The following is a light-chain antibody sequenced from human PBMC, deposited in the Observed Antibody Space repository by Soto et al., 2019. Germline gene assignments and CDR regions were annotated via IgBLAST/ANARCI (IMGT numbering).Light chain of an antibody. CDR3: SSYTSSSNVV. Sequence: QSALTQPASVSGSPGQSITISCTRTSSDVGGYNYVSWYQQHPGKAPKLMNYDVSNRPSGVSNRFSGSKSGNTASLTISGLQAEDGGDYYCSSYTSSSNVVFGGGTKLTVL. CDR2: DVS. V-gene: IGLV2-14*01. J-gene: IGLJ2*01. CDR1: SSDVGGYNY.